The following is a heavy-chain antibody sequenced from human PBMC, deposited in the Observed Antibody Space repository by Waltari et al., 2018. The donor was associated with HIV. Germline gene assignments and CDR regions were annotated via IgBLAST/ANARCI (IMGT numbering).Heavy chain of an antibody. J-gene: IGHJ4*02. CDR2: IKTKGDGGAT. Sequence: EVQLVESGGDLLKQGGCLRLSCAASGFTFNSDWLSWVRQAPGKGLEWVGRIKTKGDGGATDYAAAVKGRFTISRDDSKNTVYLQMNSLKIEDTAVYYCTSEEDYGSGSHFDYWGQGTLVTVSS. CDR3: TSEEDYGSGSHFDY. D-gene: IGHD3-10*01. V-gene: IGHV3-15*01. CDR1: GFTFNSDW.